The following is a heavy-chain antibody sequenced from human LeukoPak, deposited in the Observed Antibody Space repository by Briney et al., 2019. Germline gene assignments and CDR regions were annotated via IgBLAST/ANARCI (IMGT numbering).Heavy chain of an antibody. CDR1: VVLVSSNY. Sequence: GGSLRLSCVASVVLVSSNYMSWVRQAPGKGLGWVSFIDSTGSTYYADSAKGRFTISRDNSRNTMYLQINSLRVEDTAVYYRSRRERLGYSYGRGTLDIWGQGTMVTVSS. CDR3: SRRERLGYSYGRGTLDI. J-gene: IGHJ3*02. D-gene: IGHD5-18*01. V-gene: IGHV3-66*01. CDR2: IDSTGST.